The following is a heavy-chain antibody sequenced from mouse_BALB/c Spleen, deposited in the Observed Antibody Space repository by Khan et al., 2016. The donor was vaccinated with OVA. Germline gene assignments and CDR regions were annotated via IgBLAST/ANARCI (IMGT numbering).Heavy chain of an antibody. V-gene: IGHV1S41*01. CDR1: GYTFTSYW. D-gene: IGHD1-1*01. J-gene: IGHJ4*01. CDR3: ATGNYYGNSVYAMDY. CDR2: IAPGSGST. Sequence: DLVKPGASVKLSCKASGYTFTSYWINWIKQRPGQGLEWMGRIAPGSGSTSYNAMFKGKATLTVDTSSTTAYIQFSSLSSEDSAVYFSATGNYYGNSVYAMDYWGQGTSVTVSS.